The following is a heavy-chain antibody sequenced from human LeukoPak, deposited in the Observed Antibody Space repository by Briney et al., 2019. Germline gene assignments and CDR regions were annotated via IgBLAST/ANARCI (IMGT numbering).Heavy chain of an antibody. Sequence: GGSLRLSCAASGFTFSSYAMSWVRQAPGKGLEWVSVIYSGGSTYYADSVKGRFTNSRDNSKNTLYLQMNSLRAEDTAVYYCARDRGIAVAGTLGYFDYWGQGTLVTVSS. CDR1: GFTFSSYA. D-gene: IGHD6-19*01. CDR3: ARDRGIAVAGTLGYFDY. V-gene: IGHV3-53*01. J-gene: IGHJ4*02. CDR2: IYSGGST.